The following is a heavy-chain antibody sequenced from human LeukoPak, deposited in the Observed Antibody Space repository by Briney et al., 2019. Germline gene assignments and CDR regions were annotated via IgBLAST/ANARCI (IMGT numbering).Heavy chain of an antibody. CDR2: INPDGRDT. J-gene: IGHJ1*01. V-gene: IGHV3-7*01. CDR1: GFTFNRCW. CDR3: TSWGDTTAEYFQR. Sequence: GGSLRLSYVVSGFTFNRCWMNWVRQAPGKGLEWVAHINPDGRDTYYVDSVKGRFTISRDNAQNSMYLQMNSLRVEDTAVYYCTSWGDTTAEYFQRWGQGTLVTVSS. D-gene: IGHD2-21*02.